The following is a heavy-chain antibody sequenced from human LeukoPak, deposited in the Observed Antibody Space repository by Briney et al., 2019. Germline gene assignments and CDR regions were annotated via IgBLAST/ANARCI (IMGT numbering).Heavy chain of an antibody. J-gene: IGHJ5*02. CDR3: ARRLRGYSYGRGYNWFDP. V-gene: IGHV4-59*12. Sequence: SETLSLTCTVSGGSISSYYWSWIRQPPGKGLEWIGYIFYSGSTNYNPSLKGRVTMSADTSKNQFSLKLSSVTAADTAVYYCARRLRGYSYGRGYNWFDPWGQGTLVTVSS. D-gene: IGHD5-18*01. CDR2: IFYSGST. CDR1: GGSISSYY.